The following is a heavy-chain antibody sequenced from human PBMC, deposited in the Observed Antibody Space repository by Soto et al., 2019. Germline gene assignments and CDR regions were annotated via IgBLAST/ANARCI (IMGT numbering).Heavy chain of an antibody. V-gene: IGHV4-39*01. J-gene: IGHJ5*02. CDR1: GGSISSSSYY. Sequence: PSETLSLTCTVSGGSISSSSYYWGWIRQPPGKGLEWIGSIYYSGSTYYNTSLKSRVNISVDTSKNQFTMELSSVTATDTAVYYCASARPPYYDFWSGYSPWGQGTLVTVSS. D-gene: IGHD3-3*01. CDR2: IYYSGST. CDR3: ASARPPYYDFWSGYSP.